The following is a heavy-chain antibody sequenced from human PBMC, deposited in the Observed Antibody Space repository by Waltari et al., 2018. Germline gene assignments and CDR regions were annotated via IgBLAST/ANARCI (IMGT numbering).Heavy chain of an antibody. D-gene: IGHD2-8*02. CDR1: GFPVSRNS. CDR3: ARDAHRTGFDY. V-gene: IGHV3-53*01. Sequence: EVQLVESGGGLIQPGGSLRLSCAASGFPVSRNSLSWVRQAPGKGLEWVSVIYSGGSTYYADSVKGRFTISRDNAKNTLYLQMNSLRAEDTAVYYCARDAHRTGFDYWGQGTLVTVSS. CDR2: IYSGGST. J-gene: IGHJ4*02.